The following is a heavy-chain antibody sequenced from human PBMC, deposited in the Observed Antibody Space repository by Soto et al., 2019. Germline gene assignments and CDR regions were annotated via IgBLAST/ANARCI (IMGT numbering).Heavy chain of an antibody. D-gene: IGHD4-17*01. V-gene: IGHV3-30*18. CDR2: ISYDGSNN. J-gene: IGHJ4*02. CDR3: AKDTLRQTVTTLGY. CDR1: GFTFSSYG. Sequence: QVQLVESGGGVVQPGRSLRLSCAASGFTFSSYGMHWVRQAPGKGLEWVAVISYDGSNNYYADSVKGRFTISRDNSKNALNWQMNSLRAEDTSVYYCAKDTLRQTVTTLGYWGQGTLVTVSS.